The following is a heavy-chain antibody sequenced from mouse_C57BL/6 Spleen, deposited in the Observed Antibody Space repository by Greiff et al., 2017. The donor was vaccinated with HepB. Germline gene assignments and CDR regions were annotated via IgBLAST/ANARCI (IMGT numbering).Heavy chain of an antibody. V-gene: IGHV1-64*01. D-gene: IGHD1-1*02. CDR2: IHPNSGST. Sequence: QVPLQQPGAELVKPGASVKLSCKASGYTFTSYWMHWVKQRPGQGLEWIGMIHPNSGSTNYNEKFKSKATLTVDKSSSTAYMQLSSLTSEDSAVYYCASLWGGYFDYWGQGTTLTVSS. J-gene: IGHJ2*01. CDR3: ASLWGGYFDY. CDR1: GYTFTSYW.